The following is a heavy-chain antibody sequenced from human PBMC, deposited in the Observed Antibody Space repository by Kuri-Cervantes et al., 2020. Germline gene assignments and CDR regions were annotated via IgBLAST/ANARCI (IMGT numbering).Heavy chain of an antibody. CDR3: ARYCSAGSCLDYYFYYMDV. Sequence: GGSLRLSCAASGFTFSSYAMSWVRQAPGKGLEWVSAISGSGGSTYYADSVKGRFTISRDNSKNTLYLQMNSLRAEDTAVYYCARYCSAGSCLDYYFYYMDVWGKGTTVTVSS. D-gene: IGHD2-15*01. J-gene: IGHJ6*03. CDR2: ISGSGGST. CDR1: GFTFSSYA. V-gene: IGHV3-23*01.